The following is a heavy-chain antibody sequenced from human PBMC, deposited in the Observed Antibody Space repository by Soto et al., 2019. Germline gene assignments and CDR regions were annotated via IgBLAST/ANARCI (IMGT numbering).Heavy chain of an antibody. CDR2: ISYDGRNK. V-gene: IGHV3-30-3*01. Sequence: QVQLVESGGGVVQPGRSLRLSCAASGFTFSSYAMHWVRQAPGKGLERVAVISYDGRNKYYADSVKGRFTTPRENSKNTLNLQMNSLRAEDTAVYYCARAHLVGATFDYWGQGTLVTVSS. J-gene: IGHJ4*02. D-gene: IGHD1-26*01. CDR1: GFTFSSYA. CDR3: ARAHLVGATFDY.